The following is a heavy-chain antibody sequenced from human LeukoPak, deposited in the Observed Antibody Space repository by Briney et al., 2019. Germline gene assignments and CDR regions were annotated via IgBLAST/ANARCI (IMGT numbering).Heavy chain of an antibody. D-gene: IGHD6-13*01. V-gene: IGHV3-7*01. CDR2: INRDGTKT. CDR3: ATAPAAADSS. J-gene: IGHJ5*02. CDR1: GFTFTSFW. Sequence: GGSLRLSCAASGFTFTSFWMTWVRQPPGKGLEWVANINRDGTKTTYVDSVKGRFTISRDNAKNSLFLHMSSLRAEDMAVYYCATAPAAADSSWGQGTLVAVSS.